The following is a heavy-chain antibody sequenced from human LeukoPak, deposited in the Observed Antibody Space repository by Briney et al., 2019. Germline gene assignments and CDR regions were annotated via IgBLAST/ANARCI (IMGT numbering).Heavy chain of an antibody. CDR1: GGSISSYY. CDR3: ARHSFGQGRIGY. J-gene: IGHJ4*02. CDR2: IYYSGNT. D-gene: IGHD3-16*01. V-gene: IGHV4-59*05. Sequence: SETLSLTCTVSGGSISSYYWSWIRQPPGKGLEWIGSIYYSGNTYYNPSLKSRVTISVDTSKNQFSLKLSSVTAADTAVYYCARHSFGQGRIGYWGQGSLVTVSS.